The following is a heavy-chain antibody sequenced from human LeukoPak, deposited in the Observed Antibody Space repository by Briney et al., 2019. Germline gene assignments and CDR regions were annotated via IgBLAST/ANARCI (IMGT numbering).Heavy chain of an antibody. D-gene: IGHD5-18*01. Sequence: PGGSLRLSCAASGFTFSSYAMSWVRQAPGKGLEWVSAISGSGGSTYYADSVKGRFTISRDNSKNTLYLQMNSLRAEDTAVYYCAKDLRYSYGYDWFDPWGQGTLVTVSS. CDR1: GFTFSSYA. CDR2: ISGSGGST. V-gene: IGHV3-23*01. CDR3: AKDLRYSYGYDWFDP. J-gene: IGHJ5*02.